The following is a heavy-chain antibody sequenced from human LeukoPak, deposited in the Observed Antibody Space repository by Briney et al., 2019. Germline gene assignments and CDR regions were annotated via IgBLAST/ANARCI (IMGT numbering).Heavy chain of an antibody. V-gene: IGHV4-59*01. CDR2: IYYSGST. CDR3: ARRVHYDFWSGHGMDV. Sequence: SETLSLTCTVSGGSISSYYWSWIRQPPGKGLEWIGYIYYSGSTNYNPSLKSRVTISVDMSKNQFSLKLSSVTAADTAVYYCARRVHYDFWSGHGMDVWGKGTTVTVSS. D-gene: IGHD3-3*01. CDR1: GGSISSYY. J-gene: IGHJ6*04.